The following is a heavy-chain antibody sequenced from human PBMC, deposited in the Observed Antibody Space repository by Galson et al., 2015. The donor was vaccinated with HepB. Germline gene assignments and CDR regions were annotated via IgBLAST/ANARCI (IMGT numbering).Heavy chain of an antibody. Sequence: QSGAEVKKPGESLKISCKGSGYSFTSYWIGWVRQMPGKGLEWMGIIYPGDSDTRYSPSFQGQVTISADKSISTAYLQWSSLKASDTAMYYCARRPMIVVAYDAFDIWGQGTMVTVSS. CDR2: IYPGDSDT. J-gene: IGHJ3*02. CDR1: GYSFTSYW. CDR3: ARRPMIVVAYDAFDI. V-gene: IGHV5-51*01. D-gene: IGHD3-22*01.